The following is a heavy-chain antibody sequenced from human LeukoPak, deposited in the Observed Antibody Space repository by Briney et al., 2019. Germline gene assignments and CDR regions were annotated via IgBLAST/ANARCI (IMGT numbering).Heavy chain of an antibody. J-gene: IGHJ2*01. V-gene: IGHV4-31*03. Sequence: PSETLSLTCTVSGGSISSGGYYWSWIRQHPGKGLEWIGYIYYSGSTYYNPSLKSRVTISVDTSKNQFSLKLSSVTAADTAVYYCATIPPNYYYDSSGSRYFDLWGRGTLVTVSS. CDR3: ATIPPNYYYDSSGSRYFDL. CDR1: GGSISSGGYY. D-gene: IGHD3-22*01. CDR2: IYYSGST.